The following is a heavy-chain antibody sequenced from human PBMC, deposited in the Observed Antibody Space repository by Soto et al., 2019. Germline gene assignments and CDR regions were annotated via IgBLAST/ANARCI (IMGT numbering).Heavy chain of an antibody. D-gene: IGHD6-19*01. CDR2: MNPNSGNT. J-gene: IGHJ3*02. CDR1: GYTFTSYD. CDR3: ARVNSSGWYDAFDI. V-gene: IGHV1-8*01. Sequence: ASVKVSCKASGYTFTSYDINWVRQATGQGLEWMGWMNPNSGNTGYAQKFQGRVTMTRNTSISTAYMELSSLRSEGTAVYYCARVNSSGWYDAFDIRGQGTMVTVSS.